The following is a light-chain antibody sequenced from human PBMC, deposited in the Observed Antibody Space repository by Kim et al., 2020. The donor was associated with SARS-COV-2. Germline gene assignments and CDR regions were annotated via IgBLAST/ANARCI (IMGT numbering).Light chain of an antibody. CDR2: GKN. Sequence: SSELTQDPAVSVALGQTVRITCQGGSLRSYYASWYQQKPGQAPVLVIYGKNNRPSGIPDRFSGSSSGNTASLTITGAQAEDEADYYCNSRDSSGNLHYVFGTGTKVTVL. J-gene: IGLJ1*01. V-gene: IGLV3-19*01. CDR1: SLRSYY. CDR3: NSRDSSGNLHYV.